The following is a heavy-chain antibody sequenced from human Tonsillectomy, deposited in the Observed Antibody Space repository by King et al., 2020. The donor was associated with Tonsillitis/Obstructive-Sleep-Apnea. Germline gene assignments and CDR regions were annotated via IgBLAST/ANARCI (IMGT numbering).Heavy chain of an antibody. CDR2: IRSKAYGGTT. D-gene: IGHD4-17*01. CDR1: GFTFGGYAMTWVRYA. V-gene: IGHV3-49*04. Sequence: VQLVESGGGLVQPGRSLRLSCTASGFTFGGYAMTWVRYAMTWVRQAPGKGLEWVGFIRSKAYGGTTEYAASVKGRFTISTDDSKSIAYLQMKSLKTEDTAVYYCTFFNYGDYKYYFDYWGQGTLVTVSS. J-gene: IGHJ4*02. CDR3: TFFNYGDYKYYFDY.